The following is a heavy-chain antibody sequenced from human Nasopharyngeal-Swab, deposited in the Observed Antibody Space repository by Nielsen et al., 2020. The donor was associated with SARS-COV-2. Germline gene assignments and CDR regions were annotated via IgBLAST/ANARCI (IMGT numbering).Heavy chain of an antibody. CDR3: AKSGGYSYGTFDY. CDR2: ISYDGSNK. J-gene: IGHJ4*02. D-gene: IGHD5-18*01. V-gene: IGHV3-30*18. Sequence: GESLKIPCAASGFTFSSYGMHWVRQAPGKGLEWVAVISYDGSNKYYADSVKGRFTISRDNSKNTLYLQMNSLRAEDTAVYYCAKSGGYSYGTFDYWGQGTLVTVSS. CDR1: GFTFSSYG.